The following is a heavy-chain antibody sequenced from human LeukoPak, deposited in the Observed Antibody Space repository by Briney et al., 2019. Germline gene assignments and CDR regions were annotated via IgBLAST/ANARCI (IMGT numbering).Heavy chain of an antibody. CDR2: INPSGGST. J-gene: IGHJ4*02. Sequence: GASVKVSCKASGYTFTSYYMHWVRQAPGQGLEWMGIINPSGGSTSYAQKFQGRVTMTRDTSTSTVYMELSSLRSEDTAVYYCARDLSRDGYQQPMRGFGFDYWGQGTLVTVSS. CDR1: GYTFTSYY. CDR3: ARDLSRDGYQQPMRGFGFDY. V-gene: IGHV1-46*01. D-gene: IGHD5-24*01.